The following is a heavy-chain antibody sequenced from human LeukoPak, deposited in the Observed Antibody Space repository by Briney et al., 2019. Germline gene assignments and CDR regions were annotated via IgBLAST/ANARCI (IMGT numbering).Heavy chain of an antibody. D-gene: IGHD1-14*01. Sequence: GGSLRLSCAPSGFTFSSYGMHWVRQAPGKGLEWVAVISYDGSNKYYADSVKGRFTISRDNSKNTLYLQMNSLRAEDTAVYYCAKEDPDLVGAFDIWGQGTMVTVSA. CDR2: ISYDGSNK. J-gene: IGHJ3*02. CDR3: AKEDPDLVGAFDI. V-gene: IGHV3-30*18. CDR1: GFTFSSYG.